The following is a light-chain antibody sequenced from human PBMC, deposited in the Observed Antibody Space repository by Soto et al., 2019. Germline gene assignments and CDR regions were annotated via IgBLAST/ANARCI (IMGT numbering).Light chain of an antibody. CDR1: QSIFTY. J-gene: IGKJ5*01. CDR2: GAT. V-gene: IGKV1-39*01. Sequence: DIQMTQSPSSLSASVGDRVTITCRAGQSIFTYLNWCQQRPGKAPQLLIYGATTLQSGVPSRFSGSGSGTDFTLTISNLQPEDFATYFCQQSLSTPPITFGQGTRLEIK. CDR3: QQSLSTPPIT.